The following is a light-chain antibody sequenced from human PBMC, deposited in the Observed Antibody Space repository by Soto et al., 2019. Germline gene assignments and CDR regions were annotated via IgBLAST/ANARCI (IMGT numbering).Light chain of an antibody. V-gene: IGKV3-20*01. CDR2: AAS. J-gene: IGKJ1*01. CDR1: QSVNSNS. CDR3: QQYGASPLT. Sequence: EIVLTQSPGTLSLSPGERATLSCRASQSVNSNSLAWYRQKPGQAPRLLIYAASSRVSGIRDRYSGSGSGTDFTLTISRLEPEDSAVFDCQQYGASPLTFGQGTRVEIK.